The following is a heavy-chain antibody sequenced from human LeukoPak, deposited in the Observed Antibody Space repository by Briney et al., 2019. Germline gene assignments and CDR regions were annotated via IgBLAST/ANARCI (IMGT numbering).Heavy chain of an antibody. D-gene: IGHD4-23*01. Sequence: PSETLSLTCAVYGGSFSGYYWSWIRQPPGKGLEWIGEINHSGGTNYNPSLKSRVTISVDTSKNQFSLKLSSVTAADTAVYYCASIDYGGNSNYWGQGTLVTVSS. J-gene: IGHJ4*02. V-gene: IGHV4-34*01. CDR2: INHSGGT. CDR1: GGSFSGYY. CDR3: ASIDYGGNSNY.